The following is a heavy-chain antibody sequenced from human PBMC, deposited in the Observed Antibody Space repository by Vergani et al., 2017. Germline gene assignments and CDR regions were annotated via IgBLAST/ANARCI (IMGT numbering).Heavy chain of an antibody. J-gene: IGHJ6*02. V-gene: IGHV3-21*01. CDR2: ISSSSTYI. D-gene: IGHD3-3*01. CDR1: GFTFSSYS. Sequence: EVQLVESGGGLVQPGGSLRLSCAASGFTFSSYSMNWVRQAPGKGLEWVSSISSSSTYIYYADSVKGRFTISRDNAKNSLYLQMNSLRAEDTAVYYCASAGIFGVLFEGIYGMDVWGQGTTVTVSS. CDR3: ASAGIFGVLFEGIYGMDV.